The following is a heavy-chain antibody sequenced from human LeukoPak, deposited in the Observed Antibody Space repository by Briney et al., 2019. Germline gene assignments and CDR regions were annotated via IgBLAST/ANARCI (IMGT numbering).Heavy chain of an antibody. Sequence: SVKVSCKASGGTFSSYAISWVRQAPGQGLEWMGGIIPIFGTANYAQKFQGRVTITADESTSTAYMELSSLRSEDTAVYYCAKTPRQTYDFWSGYYPNWFDPWGQGTLVTVSS. CDR2: IIPIFGTA. D-gene: IGHD3-3*01. CDR1: GGTFSSYA. J-gene: IGHJ5*02. CDR3: AKTPRQTYDFWSGYYPNWFDP. V-gene: IGHV1-69*13.